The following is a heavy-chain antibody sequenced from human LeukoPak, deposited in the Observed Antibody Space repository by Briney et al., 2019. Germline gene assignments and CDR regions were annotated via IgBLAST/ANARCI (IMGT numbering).Heavy chain of an antibody. V-gene: IGHV1-8*01. Sequence: ASVKVSCKASGYPFSNYDITWVRQATGQGLEWMGWMNPNSGNSGFAQKFQGRVTMTRNTSMSTAYMELSSLTSQDTAVYYCARDHSDSWIDYWGQGTLVTVSS. CDR3: ARDHSDSWIDY. CDR2: MNPNSGNS. D-gene: IGHD6-13*01. J-gene: IGHJ4*02. CDR1: GYPFSNYD.